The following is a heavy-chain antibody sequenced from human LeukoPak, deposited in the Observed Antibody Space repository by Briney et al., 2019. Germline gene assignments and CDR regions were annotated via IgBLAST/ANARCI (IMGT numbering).Heavy chain of an antibody. CDR2: ISYDGSNK. CDR1: GFTFSSYG. V-gene: IGHV3-30*18. CDR3: AKDRITITGEYYFDY. J-gene: IGHJ4*02. D-gene: IGHD3-16*01. Sequence: GGSLRLSCAASGFTFSSYGMHWVRQAPGKGLEWVAVISYDGSNKYYADSVKGRFTISRDNSKNTLYLQMNSLRAEDTAVYYCAKDRITITGEYYFDYWGQGTLVTVSS.